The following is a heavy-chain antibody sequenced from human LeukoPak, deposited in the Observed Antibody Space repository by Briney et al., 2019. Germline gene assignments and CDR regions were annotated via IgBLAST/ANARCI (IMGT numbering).Heavy chain of an antibody. J-gene: IGHJ4*02. CDR3: ARRRYDSSGYYSG. V-gene: IGHV4-61*02. Sequence: SETLSLTCTVSGGSISSGSYYWSWIRQPAGKGLEWIGRIYTSGSTNYNPSLKSRVTISVDTSKNQFSLKLSSVTAADTAVYYYARRRYDSSGYYSGWGQGTLVTVSS. CDR2: IYTSGST. CDR1: GGSISSGSYY. D-gene: IGHD3-22*01.